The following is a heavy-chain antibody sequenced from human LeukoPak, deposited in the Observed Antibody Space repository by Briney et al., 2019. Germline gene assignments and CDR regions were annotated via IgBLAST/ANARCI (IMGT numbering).Heavy chain of an antibody. CDR3: AGFDYYGTRASFEY. J-gene: IGHJ4*02. CDR2: IIPIFGTA. V-gene: IGHV1-69*13. CDR1: GGTFSSYA. Sequence: SVKVSCKASGGTFSSYASSWVGQAPGQGLEGMGGIIPIFGTANYAQKFQGRVTITAEETTNTAYKQLSSLRSEDNAAYYCAGFDYYGTRASFEYWGQGTLVTVSS. D-gene: IGHD3-10*01.